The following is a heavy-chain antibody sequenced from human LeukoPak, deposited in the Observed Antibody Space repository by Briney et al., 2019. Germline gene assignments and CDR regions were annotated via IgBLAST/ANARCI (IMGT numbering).Heavy chain of an antibody. CDR2: IYSGGST. J-gene: IGHJ4*02. Sequence: GGSLRLSCAASGFTVSSNYMSWVRQAPGKGLEWVSVIYSGGSTYYADSVKGRFTISRHNSKNTQYLQMNSLRAEDTAVYYCARASPHYFDYWGQGTLVTVSS. CDR1: GFTVSSNY. CDR3: ARASPHYFDY. V-gene: IGHV3-53*04.